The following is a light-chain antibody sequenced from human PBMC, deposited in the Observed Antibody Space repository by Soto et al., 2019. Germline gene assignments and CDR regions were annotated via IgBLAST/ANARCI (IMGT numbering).Light chain of an antibody. CDR2: WAS. V-gene: IGKV4-1*01. CDR1: QSVLYSSNNKNY. J-gene: IGKJ5*01. CDR3: QQYYSTPIT. Sequence: DIVMTQSPDSLAVSLGERATINCKSSQSVLYSSNNKNYLAWYQQKPGQPPKLLIYWASTRESGVPDRFSGSGSGTDVTLTIISLQAEDVAVYYCQQYYSTPITFGQGTRLEIK.